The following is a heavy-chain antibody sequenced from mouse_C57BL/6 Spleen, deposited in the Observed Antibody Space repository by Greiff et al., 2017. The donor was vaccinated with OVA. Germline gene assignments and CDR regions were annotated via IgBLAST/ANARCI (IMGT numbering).Heavy chain of an antibody. Sequence: QVQLQQSGAELVRPGTSVKVSCKASGYAFTNYLIEWVKQRPGQGLEWIGVINPGSGGTNYNEKFKGKATLTADKSSSTAYMQLSSLTSEDSAVYFCARSRAYYGSRTWFAYWGQGTLVTVSA. CDR2: INPGSGGT. V-gene: IGHV1-54*01. J-gene: IGHJ3*01. CDR1: GYAFTNYL. CDR3: ARSRAYYGSRTWFAY. D-gene: IGHD1-1*01.